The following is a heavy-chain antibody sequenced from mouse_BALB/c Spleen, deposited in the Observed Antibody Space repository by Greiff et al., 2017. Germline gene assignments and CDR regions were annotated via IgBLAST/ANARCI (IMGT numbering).Heavy chain of an antibody. CDR3: VRATYGNYVAWFAY. CDR2: IWTGGGT. CDR1: GFSLTSYD. D-gene: IGHD2-1*01. Sequence: QVQLKESGPGLVAPSQSLSITCTVSGFSLTSYDISWIRQPPGKGLEWLGVIWTGGGTNYNSAFMSRLSISKDNSKSQVFLKMNSLQTDDTAIYYCVRATYGNYVAWFAYWGQGTLVTVSA. J-gene: IGHJ3*01. V-gene: IGHV2-9-2*01.